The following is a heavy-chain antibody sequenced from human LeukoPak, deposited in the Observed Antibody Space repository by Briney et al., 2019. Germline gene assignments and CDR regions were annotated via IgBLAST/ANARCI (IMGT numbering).Heavy chain of an antibody. CDR1: GGTFSSYA. V-gene: IGHV1-69*04. Sequence: GASVKVSCKASGGTFSSYAISWVRQAPGQGLEWMGRIIPILGIANYAQKFQGRVTITAEKSTSTAYMELSSLRSEDTAVYYCARGRYYDILTGYYVDAGYYGMDVWGQGTTVTVSS. CDR2: IIPILGIA. J-gene: IGHJ6*02. D-gene: IGHD3-9*01. CDR3: ARGRYYDILTGYYVDAGYYGMDV.